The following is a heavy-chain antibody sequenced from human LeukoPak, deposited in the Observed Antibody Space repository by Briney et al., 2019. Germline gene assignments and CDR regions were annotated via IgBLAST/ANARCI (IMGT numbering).Heavy chain of an antibody. CDR2: INPSGGST. Sequence: GASLKVSCKASGYTFTSYYMHSVRQAPGQGREWMGIINPSGGSTNYAQKFQGRVTMTRDTSTSTVYMELSSLRSEDTAVYYCARNRPVYGGVDYWGQGTLVTVSS. J-gene: IGHJ4*02. CDR1: GYTFTSYY. D-gene: IGHD4-23*01. V-gene: IGHV1-46*01. CDR3: ARNRPVYGGVDY.